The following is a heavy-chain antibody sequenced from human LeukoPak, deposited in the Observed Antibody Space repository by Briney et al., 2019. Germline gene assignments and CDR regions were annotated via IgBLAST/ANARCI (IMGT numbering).Heavy chain of an antibody. Sequence: GGSLRLSCSASGFTFSSNAMRCDRQAPGKGLEWVSVILGRGEITYYADSVKGRFTTSRDTSKNTLFLQMNSLRAEDPAVYYCAKAGGAIADYARYIWFDPWGEGALVTVSS. V-gene: IGHV3-23*01. CDR3: AKAGGAIADYARYIWFDP. D-gene: IGHD4-17*01. J-gene: IGHJ5*02. CDR2: ILGRGEIT. CDR1: GFTFSSNA.